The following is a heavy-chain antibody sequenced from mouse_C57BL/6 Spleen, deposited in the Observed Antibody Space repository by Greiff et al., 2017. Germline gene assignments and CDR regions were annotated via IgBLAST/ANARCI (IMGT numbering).Heavy chain of an antibody. V-gene: IGHV3-8*01. CDR1: GYTITSDY. D-gene: IGHD4-1*01. CDR3: ARHGRSYYFDY. CDR2: ISYSGST. Sequence: EVKLMESGPGLAKPSQTLSLTCSVTGYTITSDYWNWMRKFPGNKLEYMGYISYSGSTYYNPSLKSRISITRDTSKNQYYLQLNSVTTEDTATYYCARHGRSYYFDYWGQGTTLTVSS. J-gene: IGHJ2*01.